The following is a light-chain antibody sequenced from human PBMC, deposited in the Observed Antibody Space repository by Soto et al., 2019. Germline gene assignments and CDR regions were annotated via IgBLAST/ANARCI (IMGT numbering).Light chain of an antibody. J-gene: IGLJ1*01. CDR1: SSDVGSYNR. Sequence: QSALTQPPSVSGSPGQSVTISCTGTSSDVGSYNRVSWYQQPPGTAPKLMIYEVSNRPSGVPDRFSGSKSGNTASLTISGLQAEDEADYYCNSYSSISPYVFGTGSKVTVL. CDR2: EVS. CDR3: NSYSSISPYV. V-gene: IGLV2-18*02.